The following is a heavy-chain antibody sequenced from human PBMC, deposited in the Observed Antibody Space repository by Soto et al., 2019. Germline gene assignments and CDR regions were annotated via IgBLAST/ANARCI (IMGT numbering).Heavy chain of an antibody. J-gene: IGHJ4*02. CDR3: ARASGRGYPLPDDY. D-gene: IGHD3-22*01. CDR2: IYYSGST. V-gene: IGHV4-59*01. CDR1: GGSISSYY. Sequence: QVQLQESGPGLVKPSETLSLTCTVSGGSISSYYWSWIRQPPGKGLEWIGYIYYSGSTNYNPSLKSRVTISVDTSKNQFSLKLSSVTAADTAVYYCARASGRGYPLPDDYWGQGTLVTVSS.